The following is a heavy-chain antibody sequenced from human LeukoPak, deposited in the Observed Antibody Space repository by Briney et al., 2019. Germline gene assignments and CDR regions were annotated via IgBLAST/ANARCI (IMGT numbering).Heavy chain of an antibody. Sequence: GGSLRLSCATSGLTFNNYPMHWVRQAPGKGLEWVAVIGYDGRFKFHSDSVKGRFTISRDDSKNTLYLQMNSLRPEDTAVYYCARDPRTGSPDYFDYWGQGTLVTVST. D-gene: IGHD3-10*01. CDR3: ARDPRTGSPDYFDY. CDR2: IGYDGRFK. J-gene: IGHJ4*02. V-gene: IGHV3-30*04. CDR1: GLTFNNYP.